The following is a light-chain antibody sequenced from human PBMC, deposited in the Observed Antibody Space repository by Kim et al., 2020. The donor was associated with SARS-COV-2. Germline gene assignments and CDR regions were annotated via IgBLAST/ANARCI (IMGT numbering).Light chain of an antibody. Sequence: PGERATLSCRASQSVSSSYLAWYQQKPGQAPRLLIYGASSRATGIPDRFSGSGSGTDFTLTISRLEPEDSAVYYCQQYGSSLALTFGGGTKVDIK. CDR1: QSVSSSY. V-gene: IGKV3-20*01. CDR3: QQYGSSLALT. J-gene: IGKJ4*01. CDR2: GAS.